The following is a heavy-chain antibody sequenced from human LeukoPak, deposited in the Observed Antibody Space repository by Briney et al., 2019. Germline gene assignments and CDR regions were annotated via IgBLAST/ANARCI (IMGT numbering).Heavy chain of an antibody. Sequence: ASVKVSCKASGYTFTSYDINWVRQATGQGLEWMGWMNPNSGDTGYAQKFQGRVTITRNTPISTAYMELSSLRSEDTAVYYCARGRSGSYRRTYFDYWGQGTLVTVSS. CDR2: MNPNSGDT. V-gene: IGHV1-8*03. CDR3: ARGRSGSYRRTYFDY. D-gene: IGHD1-26*01. J-gene: IGHJ4*02. CDR1: GYTFTSYD.